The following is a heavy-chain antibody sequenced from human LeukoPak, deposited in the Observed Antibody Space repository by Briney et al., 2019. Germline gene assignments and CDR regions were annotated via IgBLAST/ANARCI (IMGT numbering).Heavy chain of an antibody. J-gene: IGHJ5*02. Sequence: ASVKVSCKASGYTFTNYDINWVRQVTGQGLEWMGWMTPNSGDTDYAQRFQGRVTMTRNTSISTAYMELSSLRSDDTAVYYCARGLSVGRSLDWLSKKFHNCFDPWGQGTLVTVSS. CDR1: GYTFTNYD. CDR3: ARGLSVGRSLDWLSKKFHNCFDP. V-gene: IGHV1-8*01. D-gene: IGHD3-9*01. CDR2: MTPNSGDT.